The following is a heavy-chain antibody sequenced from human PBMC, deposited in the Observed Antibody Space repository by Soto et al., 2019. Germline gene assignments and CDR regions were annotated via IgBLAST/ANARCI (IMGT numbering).Heavy chain of an antibody. J-gene: IGHJ3*02. Sequence: QVQLVQSGAEVKKPGASVKVSCKASGYTFTSYAMHWVRQAPGQRLEWMGWINAGNGNTKYSQKFQGRVTITRDTSVSTAYMELSSLRSEDTAVYYCARGIKGMTTKAFDIWGQGTMVTVSS. V-gene: IGHV1-3*01. D-gene: IGHD4-17*01. CDR1: GYTFTSYA. CDR3: ARGIKGMTTKAFDI. CDR2: INAGNGNT.